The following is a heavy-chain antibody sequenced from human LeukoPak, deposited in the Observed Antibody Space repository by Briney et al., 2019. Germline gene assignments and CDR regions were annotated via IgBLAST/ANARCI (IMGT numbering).Heavy chain of an antibody. CDR2: ISSSSSYI. D-gene: IGHD6-13*01. Sequence: TGGSLRLSCAASGFTFSSYSMNWVRQAPGKGLEWVSSISSSSSYIYYADSVKGRFTISRDNAKNSLYLQMNSLRAEDTAVCYCARDASWGQQLRPGYFDYWGQGTLVTVSS. J-gene: IGHJ4*02. CDR3: ARDASWGQQLRPGYFDY. V-gene: IGHV3-21*01. CDR1: GFTFSSYS.